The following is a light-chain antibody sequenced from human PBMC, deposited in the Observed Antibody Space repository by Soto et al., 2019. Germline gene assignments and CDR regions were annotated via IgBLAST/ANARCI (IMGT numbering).Light chain of an antibody. CDR1: SSDIGHNDY. J-gene: IGLJ1*01. Sequence: QSALPQPASVSGSPGQSITISCTGTSSDIGHNDYVSWYQQHPGKAPKLMIYHVTYRPSGMSNRYSGPKSGNSASLTISGLQADDEADYYCCSLTTSHTYGFGSGTKLTVL. V-gene: IGLV2-14*03. CDR2: HVT. CDR3: CSLTTSHTYG.